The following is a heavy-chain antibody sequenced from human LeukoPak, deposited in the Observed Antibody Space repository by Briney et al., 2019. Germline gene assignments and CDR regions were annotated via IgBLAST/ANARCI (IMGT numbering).Heavy chain of an antibody. CDR2: ISGSSAGI. Sequence: GGSLRLSCAASGFTFNNYAMGWVRQAPGKGLEWVSVISGSSAGIKYADSVKGRFTISRDNSKDTLYLQMNSLSAEDTAVYYCVKVAVQTQVVPAAIFFDYWGQGALVTVSS. CDR1: GFTFNNYA. D-gene: IGHD2-2*01. V-gene: IGHV3-23*01. CDR3: VKVAVQTQVVPAAIFFDY. J-gene: IGHJ4*02.